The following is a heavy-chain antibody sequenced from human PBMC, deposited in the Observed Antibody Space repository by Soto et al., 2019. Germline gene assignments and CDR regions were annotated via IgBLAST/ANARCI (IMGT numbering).Heavy chain of an antibody. CDR3: ARGGRAVAGTGFDY. CDR1: GGSISSYY. D-gene: IGHD6-19*01. Sequence: SETLSLTCTVSGGSISSYYWSWIRQPPGKGLEWIGEINHSGSTNYNPSLKSRVTISVDTSKNQFSLKLSPVTAADTAVYYCARGGRAVAGTGFDYWGQGTLVTVSS. J-gene: IGHJ4*02. CDR2: INHSGST. V-gene: IGHV4-34*01.